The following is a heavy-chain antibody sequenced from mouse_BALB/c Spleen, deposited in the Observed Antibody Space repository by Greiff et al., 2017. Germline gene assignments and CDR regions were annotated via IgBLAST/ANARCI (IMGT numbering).Heavy chain of an antibody. Sequence: VKLMESGAELVRPGSSVKISCKASGYAFSSYWMNWVKQRPGQGLEWIGQIYPGDGDTNYNGKFKGKATLTADKSSSTAYMQLSSLTSEDSAVYFCARSGKPYAMDYWGQGTSVTVSS. CDR2: IYPGDGDT. CDR3: ARSGKPYAMDY. CDR1: GYAFSSYW. D-gene: IGHD2-1*01. J-gene: IGHJ4*01. V-gene: IGHV1-80*01.